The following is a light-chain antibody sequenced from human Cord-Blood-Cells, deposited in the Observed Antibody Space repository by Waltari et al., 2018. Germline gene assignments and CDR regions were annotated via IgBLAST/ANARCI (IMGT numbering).Light chain of an antibody. J-gene: IGLJ3*02. CDR3: AAWDDSLSVWV. Sequence: QSVLTQPPSASGTPGQRVTIHCSGSSSNIGSNYVYWYQQPPGPAPKLLIYRNKQRPSGVPDRFSGSKSGTSASLSISGLRSEDEADYYCAAWDDSLSVWVFGGGTKLTVL. CDR1: SSNIGSNY. V-gene: IGLV1-47*01. CDR2: RNK.